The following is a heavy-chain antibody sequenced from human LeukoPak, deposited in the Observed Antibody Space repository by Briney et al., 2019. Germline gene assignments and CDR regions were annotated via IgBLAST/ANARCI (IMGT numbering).Heavy chain of an antibody. CDR1: GFTFSSYS. V-gene: IGHV3-48*04. CDR3: ARGSTDIMVRGVQYIWGPKNDAFDI. D-gene: IGHD3-10*01. Sequence: PGGSLRLSCAASGFTFSSYSMNWVRQAPGKGLEWVSYISSSSSTIYYADSVKGRFTISRDNAKNSLYLQMNSLRAEDTAVYYCARGSTDIMVRGVQYIWGPKNDAFDIWGQGTMVTVSS. CDR2: ISSSSSTI. J-gene: IGHJ3*02.